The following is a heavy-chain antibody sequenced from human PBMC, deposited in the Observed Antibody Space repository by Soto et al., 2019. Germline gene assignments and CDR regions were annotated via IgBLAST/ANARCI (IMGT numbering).Heavy chain of an antibody. V-gene: IGHV3-30*18. D-gene: IGHD5-12*01. Sequence: QVQLVESGGGVVQPGRSLRLSCAASGFTFSSYGMHWVRQAPGKGLEWVAVISYDGSNKYYADSVKGRFTISRDNSKNTLYLQMNSLRADDTAVYYCAKGRWLQYSPVNYWGQGTLVTVSS. CDR3: AKGRWLQYSPVNY. CDR1: GFTFSSYG. CDR2: ISYDGSNK. J-gene: IGHJ4*02.